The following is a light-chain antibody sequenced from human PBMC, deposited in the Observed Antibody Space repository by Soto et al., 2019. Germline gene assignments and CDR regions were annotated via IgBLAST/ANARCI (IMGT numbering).Light chain of an antibody. V-gene: IGKV3-20*01. Sequence: IVLTQSPGTLSLSPGEGATLSCRASQPVNSGYLAWYQQKPGQAPRLLMYGVSTRDTGIPDRLSGSGAGTAFTLTISRLEPGDFAVYYCQVYGSSPKTFGPGTKVEFK. CDR2: GVS. J-gene: IGKJ1*01. CDR1: QPVNSGY. CDR3: QVYGSSPKT.